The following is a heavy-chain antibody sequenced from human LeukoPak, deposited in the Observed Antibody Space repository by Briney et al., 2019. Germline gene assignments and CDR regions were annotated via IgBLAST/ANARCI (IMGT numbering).Heavy chain of an antibody. J-gene: IGHJ5*02. D-gene: IGHD4-11*01. CDR2: IWSDATNQ. Sequence: GPSLRLSCATSGFILNHFGMEWLRQAPGKGLEWVAVIWSDATNQYYADSVKGRFTISRDNFRSTVSLEMNSLRAEDTAVSYCAIDAQRGFDYSKSLEHWGQGSLVIVSS. CDR1: GFILNHFG. V-gene: IGHV3-33*01. CDR3: AIDAQRGFDYSKSLEH.